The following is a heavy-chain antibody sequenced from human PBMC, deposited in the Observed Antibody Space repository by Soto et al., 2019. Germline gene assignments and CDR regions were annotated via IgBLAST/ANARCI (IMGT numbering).Heavy chain of an antibody. V-gene: IGHV1-3*01. CDR2: INAGNGNT. Sequence: ASVKVSCKASGYTFTSYAMHWVRQAPGQRLEWMGWINAGNGNTKYSQKFQGRVTITRDTSASTAYMELSSLRSEDTAVYYCARGESIFGVVPPWNYYYYGMDVWGQGTTVTVSS. CDR1: GYTFTSYA. J-gene: IGHJ6*02. CDR3: ARGESIFGVVPPWNYYYYGMDV. D-gene: IGHD3-3*01.